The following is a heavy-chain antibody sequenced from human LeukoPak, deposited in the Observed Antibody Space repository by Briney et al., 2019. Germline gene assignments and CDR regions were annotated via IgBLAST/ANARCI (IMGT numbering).Heavy chain of an antibody. V-gene: IGHV3-48*04. D-gene: IGHD3-10*01. Sequence: GGSLRLSCAASGFTFTSYSMNWVRQAPGKGLEWVSYISSSSSTIYYADSVKGRFTISRDNAKNSLYLQMNSLRAEDTAVYYCATDEFLSAHYGMDVWGQGTTVTVSS. CDR1: GFTFTSYS. J-gene: IGHJ6*02. CDR3: ATDEFLSAHYGMDV. CDR2: ISSSSSTI.